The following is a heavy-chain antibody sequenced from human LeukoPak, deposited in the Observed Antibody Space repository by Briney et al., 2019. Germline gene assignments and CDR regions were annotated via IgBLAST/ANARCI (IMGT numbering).Heavy chain of an antibody. J-gene: IGHJ6*03. V-gene: IGHV6-1*01. CDR3: ARAEQQLAPYYYYMDV. D-gene: IGHD6-13*01. CDR1: GDSVSSNSAA. Sequence: SQTLSLTCAISGDSVSSNSAAWNWIRQSPSRGLEWLGRTYYRSKWYNDYAVSVKSRITINPDTSKNQFSLQLNSVTPEDTAVYYCARAEQQLAPYYYYMDVWGKGTTVTISS. CDR2: TYYRSKWYN.